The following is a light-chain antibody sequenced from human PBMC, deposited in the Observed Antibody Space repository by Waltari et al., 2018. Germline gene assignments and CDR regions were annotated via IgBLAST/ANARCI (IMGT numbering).Light chain of an antibody. J-gene: IGKJ4*01. V-gene: IGKV3-11*01. Sequence: EIVLTQSPATLSLSPGERATLSCRASQSISRYLAWYQQKPGQAPRLLIYDASNRATGIPARFSCNGSGTDFTLTISSPEPEDFAVYYCQQRSNWPLTFGGGTKVEIK. CDR3: QQRSNWPLT. CDR2: DAS. CDR1: QSISRY.